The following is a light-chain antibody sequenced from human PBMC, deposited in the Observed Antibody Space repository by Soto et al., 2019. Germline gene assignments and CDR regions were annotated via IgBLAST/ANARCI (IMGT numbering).Light chain of an antibody. CDR2: DAS. V-gene: IGKV3-15*01. CDR1: QNVYNN. Sequence: EIVLGSFRAIPSKTPGEGATLSCKASQNVYNNLAWYQQRPGQPPRLLIYDASTRATGISARFSGSGYGTEFTLTISSLQSEDFAIYFCQQCRTWPLTFGGGTKVDI. J-gene: IGKJ4*01. CDR3: QQCRTWPLT.